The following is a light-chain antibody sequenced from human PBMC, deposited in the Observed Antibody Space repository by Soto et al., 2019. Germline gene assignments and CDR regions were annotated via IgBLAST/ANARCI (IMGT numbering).Light chain of an antibody. Sequence: EIVLTQSPGTLSLSPGERATLSCRASQSVSSSQLAWYQQKPGQAPRLLIHGVSTRDTGIPDRFSGSGSGTDFTLTISRLEPEEFAVYYCHKYGGSHKWTFGQGTKVEI. CDR3: HKYGGSHKWT. V-gene: IGKV3-20*01. CDR1: QSVSSSQ. CDR2: GVS. J-gene: IGKJ1*01.